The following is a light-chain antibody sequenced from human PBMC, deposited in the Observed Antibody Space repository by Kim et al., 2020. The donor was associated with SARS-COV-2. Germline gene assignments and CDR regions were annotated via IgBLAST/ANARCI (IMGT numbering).Light chain of an antibody. Sequence: QSVLTQPASVSGSPGQSITISCAGTTSDIGAYDFVSWYQHHAGKVPKLIIYDVTNRPSGVSSHFSGSKSGNTASPTISGLQAEDEADYFCCSYTTTNATVFGGRTKVTVL. CDR1: TSDIGAYDF. CDR2: DVT. J-gene: IGLJ2*01. CDR3: CSYTTTNATV. V-gene: IGLV2-14*03.